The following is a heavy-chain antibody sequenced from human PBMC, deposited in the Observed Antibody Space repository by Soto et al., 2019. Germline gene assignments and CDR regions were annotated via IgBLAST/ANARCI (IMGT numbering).Heavy chain of an antibody. CDR3: ARERRGSAAFDI. V-gene: IGHV4-30-4*01. J-gene: IGHJ3*02. CDR2: IDYSGST. CDR1: GGSISSGYYY. D-gene: IGHD1-26*01. Sequence: QVQLQESGPGLVKPSQTLSLTCTVSGGSISSGYYYWSWIRQPPGKGLEWTGYIDYSGSTYYNPSLKSRVSISVDTSKNQFSLKLSSVTAADTAAYYCARERRGSAAFDIWGQGTMVTVSS.